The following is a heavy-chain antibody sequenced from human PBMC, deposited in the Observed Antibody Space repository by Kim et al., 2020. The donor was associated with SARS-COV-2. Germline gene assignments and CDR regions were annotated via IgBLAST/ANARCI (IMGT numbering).Heavy chain of an antibody. V-gene: IGHV3-7*03. CDR3: AREAIGLYSSSWYGPGGFDP. CDR2: IKQDGSEK. CDR1: GFTFSRYW. J-gene: IGHJ5*02. Sequence: GGSLRLSCAASGFTFSRYWMSWVRQAPGKGLEWVANIKQDGSEKYYVDSVKGRFTISRDNVKNSLYLQMNSLRAEDTAVYYCAREAIGLYSSSWYGPGGFDPWGQGTLVTVSS. D-gene: IGHD6-13*01.